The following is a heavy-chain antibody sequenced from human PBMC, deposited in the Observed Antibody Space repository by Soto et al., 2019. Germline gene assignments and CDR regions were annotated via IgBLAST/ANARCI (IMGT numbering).Heavy chain of an antibody. J-gene: IGHJ4*02. D-gene: IGHD4-17*01. V-gene: IGHV4-31*03. CDR1: GGSISSGGYY. Sequence: QVQLQESGPGLVKPSQTLSLTCTVSGGSISSGGYYWSWIRQHPGKGLEWIGYIYYSGSTYYNPSLKSRVTISVATSKNQFSLKLSSVTAADTAVYYCARSPSLTTVTFFDYWGQGTLVTVSS. CDR3: ARSPSLTTVTFFDY. CDR2: IYYSGST.